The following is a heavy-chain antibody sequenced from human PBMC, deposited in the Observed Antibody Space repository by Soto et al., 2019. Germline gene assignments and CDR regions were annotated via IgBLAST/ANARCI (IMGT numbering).Heavy chain of an antibody. CDR2: ISAYNGNT. CDR1: GYTFTSYG. CDR3: ARVVGALGHWFDP. J-gene: IGHJ5*02. D-gene: IGHD1-26*01. V-gene: IGHV1-18*01. Sequence: APVEVSCKASGYTFTSYGINSGRQAPGQGLEWMGWISAYNGNTNYAQKLQGRVTMTTDTSTSTAYMELRSLRSDDTAVYYCARVVGALGHWFDPWGQGTLVTVSS.